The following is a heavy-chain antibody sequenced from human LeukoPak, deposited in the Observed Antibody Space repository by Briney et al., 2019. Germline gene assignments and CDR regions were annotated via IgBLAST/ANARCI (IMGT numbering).Heavy chain of an antibody. CDR1: GFTFTKYW. V-gene: IGHV3-21*01. CDR3: ASHVDTAMVDFDY. J-gene: IGHJ4*02. Sequence: GGSLRLSCAASGFTFTKYWMTWVRQAPGKGLEWVSSISSSSSYIYYADSVKGRFTISRDNAKNSLYLQMNSLRAEDTAVYYCASHVDTAMVDFDYWGQGTLVTVSS. D-gene: IGHD5-18*01. CDR2: ISSSSSYI.